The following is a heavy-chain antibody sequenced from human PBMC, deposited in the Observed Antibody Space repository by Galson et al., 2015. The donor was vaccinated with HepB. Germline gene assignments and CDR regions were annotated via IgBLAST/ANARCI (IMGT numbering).Heavy chain of an antibody. D-gene: IGHD7-27*01. CDR2: MNPNSGNR. J-gene: IGHJ4*02. V-gene: IGHV1-8*01. CDR3: ARGQLGSFDY. CDR1: GYSFTSSD. Sequence: SVKVSCKASGYSFTSSDINWVRQASGQGLEWMGWMNPNSGNRGYAQKFQGRVTMARNTSISTAYMELSSLGSEDTAVYYCARGQLGSFDYWGQGTLVTVSS.